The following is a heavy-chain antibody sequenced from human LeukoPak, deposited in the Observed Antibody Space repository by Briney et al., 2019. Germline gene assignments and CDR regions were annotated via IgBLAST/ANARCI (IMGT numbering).Heavy chain of an antibody. CDR2: IRQDGSEK. Sequence: GGSLRLSCVGSGFTFSGYWMSWVRQAPGKGLEWVANIRQDGSEKYYVDSVEGRFTISRDNAKNSLYLQMNSLRAEDTAVYYCATLRKSLWIPEFDFWGQGTLVTVSS. CDR3: ATLRKSLWIPEFDF. D-gene: IGHD1-1*01. CDR1: GFTFSGYW. J-gene: IGHJ4*02. V-gene: IGHV3-7*01.